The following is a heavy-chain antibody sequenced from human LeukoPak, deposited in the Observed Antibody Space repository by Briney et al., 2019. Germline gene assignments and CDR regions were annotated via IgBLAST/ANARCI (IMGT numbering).Heavy chain of an antibody. Sequence: GASVKVSCKASGGTLSSYAISWVRQAPGQGLEWMGGIIPIFGTANYAQKFQGRVTITTDESTSTAYMELSSLRSEDTAVYYCAIPSEDDYGGKYYFDYWGQGTLVTVSS. CDR1: GGTLSSYA. D-gene: IGHD4-23*01. V-gene: IGHV1-69*05. CDR3: AIPSEDDYGGKYYFDY. J-gene: IGHJ4*02. CDR2: IIPIFGTA.